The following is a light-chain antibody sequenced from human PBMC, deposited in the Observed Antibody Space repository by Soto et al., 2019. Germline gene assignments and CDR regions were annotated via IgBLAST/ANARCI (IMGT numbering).Light chain of an antibody. J-gene: IGKJ4*02. Sequence: AIQMTQSPSSLSASVGDRVTITCRASQGIRNDLGWYQQKPGKAPKLLIYAASSLQSGVPSRFSGSVSGTDFTLTFSGLQPEDFATYYCLQDYNYSLTFGGGTKVEIK. CDR2: AAS. V-gene: IGKV1-6*01. CDR3: LQDYNYSLT. CDR1: QGIRND.